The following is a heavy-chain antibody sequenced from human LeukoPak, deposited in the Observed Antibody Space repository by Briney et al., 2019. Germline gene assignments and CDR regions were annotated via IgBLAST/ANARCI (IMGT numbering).Heavy chain of an antibody. CDR3: ARDREWELLRTYYYYGMDV. Sequence: PSETLSLTCTVSGGSISSYYWSWIRQPAGKGLEWIGRIYTSGSTNYNPSLKSRVTMSVDTSKNQFSLKLSSVTAADTAVYYCARDREWELLRTYYYYGMDVWGQGTTVTVSS. D-gene: IGHD1-26*01. V-gene: IGHV4-4*07. CDR1: GGSISSYY. J-gene: IGHJ6*02. CDR2: IYTSGST.